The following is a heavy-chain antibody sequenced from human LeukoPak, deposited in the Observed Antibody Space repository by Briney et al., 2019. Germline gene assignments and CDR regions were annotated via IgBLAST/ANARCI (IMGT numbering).Heavy chain of an antibody. D-gene: IGHD3-3*01. V-gene: IGHV7-4-1*02. CDR1: GYTFTSYA. Sequence: APVKVSCKASGYTFTSYAMNWVRQAPGQGLEWMGWINTNTGNPTYAQGFTGRFVFSLDTSVSTAYLQISSLKAEDTAVYYCARDAPLRFLPNGGLYYGMDVWGQGTTVTVSS. CDR2: INTNTGNP. J-gene: IGHJ6*02. CDR3: ARDAPLRFLPNGGLYYGMDV.